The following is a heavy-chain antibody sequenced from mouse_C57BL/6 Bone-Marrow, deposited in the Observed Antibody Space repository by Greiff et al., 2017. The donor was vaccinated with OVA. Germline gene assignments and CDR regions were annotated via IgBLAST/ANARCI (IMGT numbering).Heavy chain of an antibody. D-gene: IGHD1-1*01. Sequence: EVHLVESGPELVKPGASVKISCKASGYSFTGYYMNWVKQSPEKSLEWIGEINPSTGGTTYNQKFKAKATLTVDKSSSTAYMQLKSLTSEDSAVYYCARVTTVGFAYWGQGTLVTVSA. CDR3: ARVTTVGFAY. J-gene: IGHJ3*01. V-gene: IGHV1-42*01. CDR2: INPSTGGT. CDR1: GYSFTGYY.